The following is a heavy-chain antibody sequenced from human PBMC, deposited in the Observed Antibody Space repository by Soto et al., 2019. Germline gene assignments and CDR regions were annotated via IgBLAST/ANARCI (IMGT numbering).Heavy chain of an antibody. J-gene: IGHJ6*02. CDR1: CGSFSGYY. CDR3: ARDLAKHSSSWYLYYYYGMDV. Sequence: PSETLSLTCAVYCGSFSGYYWSWIRQPPGKGLEWIGEINHSGSTNYNPSLKSRVTISVDTSKNQFSLKLSSVTAADTAVYYCARDLAKHSSSWYLYYYYGMDVWGQGTTVTVSS. V-gene: IGHV4-34*01. CDR2: INHSGST. D-gene: IGHD6-13*01.